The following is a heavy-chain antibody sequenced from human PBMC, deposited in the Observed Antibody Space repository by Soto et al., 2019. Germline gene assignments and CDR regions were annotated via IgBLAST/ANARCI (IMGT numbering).Heavy chain of an antibody. CDR2: ISAYDGQT. J-gene: IGHJ4*02. V-gene: IGHV1-18*01. D-gene: IGHD3-22*01. Sequence: QVQLVQSGAEVKKPGASVRVSCKASGDGFSNYGFSWVRQAPGQGLEWMGWISAYDGQTNYTKKFHGRVTMTTDTSSNTAYMELRSLRSEDTAVYYCARVWYYESSGYYAFDYWGLGTLVTVSS. CDR3: ARVWYYESSGYYAFDY. CDR1: GDGFSNYG.